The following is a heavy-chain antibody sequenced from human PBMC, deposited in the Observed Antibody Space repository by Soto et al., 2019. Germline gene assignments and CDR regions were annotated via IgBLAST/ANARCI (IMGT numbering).Heavy chain of an antibody. CDR3: ARLVGNSWLDS. V-gene: IGHV6-1*01. D-gene: IGHD2-2*01. CDR1: GDSVSTNSAT. Sequence: QVQLQQSGPGLVDPSQTLSLTCAISGDSVSTNSATCDWIRQSPSRGLEWLGRTYYRSKWYNDYAVSVKGRITINPDTSNNQFSLQLNSVTPDDTAVYYCARLVGNSWLDSWGQGTLVTVSS. CDR2: TYYRSKWYN. J-gene: IGHJ5*01.